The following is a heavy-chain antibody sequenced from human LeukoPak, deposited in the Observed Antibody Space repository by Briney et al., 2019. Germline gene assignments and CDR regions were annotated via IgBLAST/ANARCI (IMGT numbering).Heavy chain of an antibody. CDR1: GGSISSYY. CDR3: ARHRDCSNGICYLSYFDA. CDR2: ISYSGSS. Sequence: PSETLSLTCTVSGGSISSYYWSWIRQPPGKALEWIGFISYSGSSNYNPSLKSRVTTSLDTSKNQFALKLSSVTAADTAVYYCARHRDCSNGICYLSYFDARGQGTLVTVSS. V-gene: IGHV4-59*08. D-gene: IGHD2-8*01. J-gene: IGHJ4*02.